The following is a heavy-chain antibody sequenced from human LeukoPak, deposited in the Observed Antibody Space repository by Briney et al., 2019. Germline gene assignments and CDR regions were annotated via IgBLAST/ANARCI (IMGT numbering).Heavy chain of an antibody. CDR1: GGSISSGGYS. CDR2: IYYSGST. J-gene: IGHJ3*02. CDR3: ARGRYDILTGYDDAFDI. Sequence: PSQTLSLTCTVSGGSISSGGYSWSWIRQHPGKGLEWIGYIYYSGSTYYNPSLKSRVTISVDTSKNQFSLKLSSVTAADTAVYYCARGRYDILTGYDDAFDIWDQGTMVTVSS. V-gene: IGHV4-31*03. D-gene: IGHD3-9*01.